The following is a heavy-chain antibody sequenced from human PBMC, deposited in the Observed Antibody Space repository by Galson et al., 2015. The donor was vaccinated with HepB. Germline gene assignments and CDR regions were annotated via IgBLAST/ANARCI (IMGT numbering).Heavy chain of an antibody. CDR1: GFSLNTGGLR. Sequence: PALVKPTQTLTLTCTFSGFSLNTGGLRVSWIRQPPGKALEWLARIDWNDNKFYSTSLKTRLTISKDTSKNQVVLRMTNMDPVDTATYYCAWDPLLWSGFDPWGQGTLVTVSS. J-gene: IGHJ5*02. CDR3: AWDPLLWSGFDP. D-gene: IGHD3-3*01. V-gene: IGHV2-70*04. CDR2: IDWNDNK.